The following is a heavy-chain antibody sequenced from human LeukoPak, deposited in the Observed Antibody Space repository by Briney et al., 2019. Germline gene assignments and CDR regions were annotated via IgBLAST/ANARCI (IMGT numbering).Heavy chain of an antibody. CDR2: ISDSGNT. CDR1: GGSISNRSYY. V-gene: IGHV4-39*07. J-gene: IGHJ4*02. Sequence: SETLSLTCTVSGGSISNRSYYWGWIRQPPGKGLEWIGKISDSGNTHSNPSVKSRVTISIDKSKNQFFLNLSSVTAADTAVYYCAGLVGRYSSGLYYYYFDYWGQRTLVTVSS. D-gene: IGHD3-22*01. CDR3: AGLVGRYSSGLYYYYFDY.